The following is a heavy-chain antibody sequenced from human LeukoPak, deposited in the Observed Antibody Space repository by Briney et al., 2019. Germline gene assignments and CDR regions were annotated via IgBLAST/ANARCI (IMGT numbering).Heavy chain of an antibody. J-gene: IGHJ5*02. Sequence: GASVKVSCKASGYTFTGYYMHWVRQAPGQGLEWMGWINPNSGGTNYAQKSQGRVTMTRDTSISTAYMELSRLRSDDTAVYYCAREQESGGITIFGVVIMRNWFDPWGQGTLVTVSS. CDR3: AREQESGGITIFGVVIMRNWFDP. V-gene: IGHV1-2*02. CDR2: INPNSGGT. CDR1: GYTFTGYY. D-gene: IGHD3-3*01.